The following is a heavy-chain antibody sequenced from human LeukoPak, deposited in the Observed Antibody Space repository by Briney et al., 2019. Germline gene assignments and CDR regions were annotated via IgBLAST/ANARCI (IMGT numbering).Heavy chain of an antibody. V-gene: IGHV3-30*03. D-gene: IGHD2-2*01. CDR3: ARGVGDIVVVPAMYYFDY. CDR2: ISYDGSNK. J-gene: IGHJ4*02. Sequence: GRSLRLSCAASGFTFSSYGMHWVRQAPGKGLEWVAVISYDGSNKYYADSVKGRFTISRDNSKNTMYLQMNSLRAEDTAVYYCARGVGDIVVVPAMYYFDYWGQGTLVTVSS. CDR1: GFTFSSYG.